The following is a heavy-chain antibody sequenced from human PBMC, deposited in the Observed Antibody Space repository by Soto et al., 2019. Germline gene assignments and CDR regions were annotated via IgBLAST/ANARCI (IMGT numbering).Heavy chain of an antibody. D-gene: IGHD3-3*01. CDR2: ISYDGSDK. J-gene: IGHJ6*02. CDR3: ARVDWSTTTCYYYGFDV. CDR1: GFDFSGYT. Sequence: QVHLEESGGGVVQPGGSLRLSCAGSGFDFSGYTIHWVRQAPGKGLEWVAVISYDGSDKYYADSVKGRFTISRDNAKKTLYLQMNSLRIEDKAVYYCARVDWSTTTCYYYGFDVWGQGTTVTVSS. V-gene: IGHV3-30-3*01.